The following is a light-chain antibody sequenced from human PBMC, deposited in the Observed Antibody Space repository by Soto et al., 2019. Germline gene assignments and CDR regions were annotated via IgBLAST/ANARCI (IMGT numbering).Light chain of an antibody. Sequence: QSALTQPASVSGSPGQSITISCTGTSSDVGGYNYVSWYQQHPGKAPKLMIYEVSNRPSGVSNRSSGSKSGNTASLTISGLQADDEADYYCSSYTSSNTVVFGGGTRLTVL. CDR2: EVS. CDR1: SSDVGGYNY. CDR3: SSYTSSNTVV. J-gene: IGLJ2*01. V-gene: IGLV2-14*01.